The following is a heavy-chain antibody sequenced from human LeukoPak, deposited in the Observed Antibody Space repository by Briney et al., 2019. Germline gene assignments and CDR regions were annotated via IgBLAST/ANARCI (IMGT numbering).Heavy chain of an antibody. CDR2: INHSGST. Sequence: PSETLSLTCAVYGGSFSGYYWSWIRQPPGKGLEWIGEINHSGSTNYNPSLKSRVTISVDTSKNQFSLKLSSVTAADTAVYYCAITYYYDSSGPSGFDPWGQGTLVTVSS. D-gene: IGHD3-22*01. V-gene: IGHV4-34*01. J-gene: IGHJ5*02. CDR3: AITYYYDSSGPSGFDP. CDR1: GGSFSGYY.